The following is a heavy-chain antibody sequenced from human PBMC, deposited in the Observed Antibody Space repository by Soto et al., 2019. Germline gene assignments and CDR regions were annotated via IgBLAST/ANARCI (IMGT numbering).Heavy chain of an antibody. D-gene: IGHD6-13*01. CDR2: IKQDGSEK. V-gene: IGHV3-7*01. CDR1: GFTFSSYW. Sequence: EVQLVESGGGLVQPGGSLRLSCAASGFTFSSYWMIWVRQAPGKGLEWVANIKQDGSEKDYVDSVKGRCTISRDNAKNSVYLQINSLSAEDTAVYYCARDPENLYSSSWFDYWGQGTLVTVSS. J-gene: IGHJ4*02. CDR3: ARDPENLYSSSWFDY.